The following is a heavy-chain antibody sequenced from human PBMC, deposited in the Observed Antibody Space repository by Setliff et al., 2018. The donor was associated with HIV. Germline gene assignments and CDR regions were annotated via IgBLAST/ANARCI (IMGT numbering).Heavy chain of an antibody. CDR2: ISWNSGSI. J-gene: IGHJ6*02. CDR3: AKDKTGSNYYGMDV. D-gene: IGHD1-1*01. V-gene: IGHV3-9*01. CDR1: GFTFDDYA. Sequence: GGSLRLSCAASGFTFDDYAMHWVRQAPGKGLEWVSGISWNSGSIGYADSVKGRFTISRDNAKNSLYLQMNSLRAEDTALYYCAKDKTGSNYYGMDVWGQGTTVTVSS.